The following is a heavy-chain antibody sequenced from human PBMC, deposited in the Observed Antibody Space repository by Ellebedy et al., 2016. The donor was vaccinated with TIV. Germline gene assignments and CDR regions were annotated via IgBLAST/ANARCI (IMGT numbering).Heavy chain of an antibody. D-gene: IGHD3-22*01. V-gene: IGHV3-23*01. CDR3: AKGSSSGFNYDRVGFEY. J-gene: IGHJ4*01. CDR1: GFTFSSFA. Sequence: GESLKISCAASGFTFSSFAMHWVRQAPGKGLEWLSVISGDGTNTYHADYVKGRFTITRDNSKNTLYLQLNRLRTEDTAVYFCAKGSSSGFNYDRVGFEYWGQGTLVTVSS. CDR2: ISGDGTNT.